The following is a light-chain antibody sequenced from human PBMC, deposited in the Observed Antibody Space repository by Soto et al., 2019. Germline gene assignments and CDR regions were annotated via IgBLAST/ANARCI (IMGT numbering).Light chain of an antibody. CDR1: SSDVGGYKY. CDR2: EVT. CDR3: SSYGGTNNVV. Sequence: QSALTQPPSASGSPGQSVTISCTGTSSDVGGYKYVSRYQHHPGKAPKVVIYEVTKRPSGVPDRFSGSQSGNTASLTVSGLQAEDEADYYCSSYGGTNNVVFGGGTKLTVL. V-gene: IGLV2-8*01. J-gene: IGLJ2*01.